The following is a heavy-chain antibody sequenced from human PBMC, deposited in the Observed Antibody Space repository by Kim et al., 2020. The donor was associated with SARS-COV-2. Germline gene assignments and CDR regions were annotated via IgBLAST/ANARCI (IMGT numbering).Heavy chain of an antibody. CDR3: VRPVSHCRNGVCRYFFER. V-gene: IGHV3-74*03. J-gene: IGHJ4*02. CDR1: GFPFNTYW. D-gene: IGHD2-8*01. CDR2: MNSDGGIT. Sequence: GGSLRLSCAASGFPFNTYWMYWVRQSPGKGPVWVARMNSDGGITTYANSVKGRFSISRNNAKNTMYLQMNRLRVDDTAVYYCVRPVSHCRNGVCRYFFERWGQGTRVIVSS.